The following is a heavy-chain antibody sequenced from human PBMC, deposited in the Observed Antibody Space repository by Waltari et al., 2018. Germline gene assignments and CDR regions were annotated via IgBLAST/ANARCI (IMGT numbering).Heavy chain of an antibody. J-gene: IGHJ4*02. CDR2: IVVSSGNT. D-gene: IGHD4-17*01. Sequence: QMQLVQSGPEVKKPGTSVKVSCNAPGFTFTSSAVQRVRQARGQRLEWIGWIVVSSGNTNYAQKFQERVTITRDMSTSTAYMELSSLRSEDTAVYYCAADYGDYELGYWGQGTLVTVSS. CDR3: AADYGDYELGY. CDR1: GFTFTSSA. V-gene: IGHV1-58*01.